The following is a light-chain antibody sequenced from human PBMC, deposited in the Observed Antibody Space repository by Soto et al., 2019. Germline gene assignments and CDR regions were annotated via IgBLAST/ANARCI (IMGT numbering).Light chain of an antibody. CDR2: GNS. Sequence: QSVLTQPPPVSGAPGQRVTISCTGSSSNIGAGYDVHWYQQLPGTAPKLLIYGNSNRPSGVPDRFSGSKSGTSASLAITGLQAEDEADYYCQSYDSSLSGVFGTGTKLTVL. CDR1: SSNIGAGYD. V-gene: IGLV1-40*01. J-gene: IGLJ1*01. CDR3: QSYDSSLSGV.